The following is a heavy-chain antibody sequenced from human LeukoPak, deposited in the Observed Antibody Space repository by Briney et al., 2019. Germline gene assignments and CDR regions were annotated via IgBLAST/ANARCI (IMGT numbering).Heavy chain of an antibody. CDR3: ARQVAGYYGSGSYYS. CDR2: INHSGST. CDR1: GGSFSGYY. J-gene: IGHJ5*02. Sequence: PSETLSLTCAVYGGSFSGYYWSWIRQPPGKGLEWIGEINHSGSTNYNPSLKGRVTISVDTSKNQFSLKLSSVTAADTAVYYCARQVAGYYGSGSYYSWGQGTLVTVSS. D-gene: IGHD3-10*01. V-gene: IGHV4-34*01.